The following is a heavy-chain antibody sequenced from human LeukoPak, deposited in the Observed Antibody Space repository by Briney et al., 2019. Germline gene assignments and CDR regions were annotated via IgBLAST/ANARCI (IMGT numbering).Heavy chain of an antibody. CDR3: ARSEITARQKYNFDY. CDR1: GGSISSYY. V-gene: IGHV4-4*07. Sequence: PSETLSLTCTVSGGSISSYYWSWIRQPAGKGLEWIGRIYTSGSTNYNPSLKSRVTMSVDTSKNQFSLKLSSVTAADTAVYYCARSEITARQKYNFDYWGQGTLVTVSS. CDR2: IYTSGST. D-gene: IGHD3-16*01. J-gene: IGHJ4*02.